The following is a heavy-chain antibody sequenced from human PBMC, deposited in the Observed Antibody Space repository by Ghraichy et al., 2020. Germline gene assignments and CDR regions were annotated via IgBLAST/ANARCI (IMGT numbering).Heavy chain of an antibody. CDR2: INPNTGGT. D-gene: IGHD6-6*01. Sequence: ASVKVSCKASGYTFTGYYMHWVRQAPGQGLEWMGWINPNTGGTTSAQKFQGWVTMTRDTSVSTAYMELSRLTSDDTAVYYCARDLPGIAARGMDVWGQGTTVTVSS. J-gene: IGHJ6*02. CDR1: GYTFTGYY. V-gene: IGHV1-2*04. CDR3: ARDLPGIAARGMDV.